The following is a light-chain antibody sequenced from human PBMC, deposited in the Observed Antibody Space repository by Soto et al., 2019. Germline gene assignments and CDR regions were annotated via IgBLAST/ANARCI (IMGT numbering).Light chain of an antibody. CDR1: QSISHY. V-gene: IGKV1-39*01. J-gene: IGKJ1*01. Sequence: DIQMTQSPSSLSASVGGRVTITCRASQSISHYVNWYQHKPGKAPKLLINAASSLERGVPSTFSGGGSGTDFTLNISSLQPDDFATYYCQQNYRATPWTFGQGTKVDIK. CDR3: QQNYRATPWT. CDR2: AAS.